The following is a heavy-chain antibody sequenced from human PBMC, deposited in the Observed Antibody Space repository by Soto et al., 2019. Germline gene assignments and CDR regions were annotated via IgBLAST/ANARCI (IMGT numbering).Heavy chain of an antibody. D-gene: IGHD3-22*01. CDR2: IYYSVST. CDR3: ATDGRPYYDNSGSHALDY. Sequence: PSETLSLTCSVSGGSISSYYWSWIRQPPGKGLEWIGYIYYSVSTNYNPSLKSRVTISVDTSKNQFSLKLSSVTAADTAVYYCATDGRPYYDNSGSHALDYWGQGTLVTVSS. V-gene: IGHV4-59*12. J-gene: IGHJ4*02. CDR1: GGSISSYY.